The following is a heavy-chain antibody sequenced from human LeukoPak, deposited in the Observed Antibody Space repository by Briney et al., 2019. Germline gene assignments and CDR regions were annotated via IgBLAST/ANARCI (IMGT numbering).Heavy chain of an antibody. CDR1: GFTFGDYA. CDR2: IRSKAYGGTT. CDR3: TRALGFGELLTDYYMDV. Sequence: GGSLRLSCTASGFTFGDYAMSWLRQAPGKGLEWVGFIRSKAYGGTTEYAASVKGRFTISRDDSKSIAYLQMNSLKTEDTAVYYCTRALGFGELLTDYYMDVWGKGTTVTVSS. V-gene: IGHV3-49*03. D-gene: IGHD3-10*01. J-gene: IGHJ6*03.